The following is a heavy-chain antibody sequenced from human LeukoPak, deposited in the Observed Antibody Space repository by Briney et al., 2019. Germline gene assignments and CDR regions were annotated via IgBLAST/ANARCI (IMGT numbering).Heavy chain of an antibody. CDR3: ARGKSEAADGYFFDY. D-gene: IGHD5-24*01. CDR1: GGSFSGYY. Sequence: PSETLSLTCAVYGGSFSGYYWSWIRQPPGKGLEWIGEINHSGSTNYNPSLKSRVTISVDTSKNQISLKLSSVTAADTAVYYCARGKSEAADGYFFDYWGQGTLVTVSS. J-gene: IGHJ4*02. V-gene: IGHV4-34*01. CDR2: INHSGST.